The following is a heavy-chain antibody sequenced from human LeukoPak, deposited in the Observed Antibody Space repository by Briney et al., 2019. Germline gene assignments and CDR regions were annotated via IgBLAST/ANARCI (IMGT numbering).Heavy chain of an antibody. CDR3: ARYPSYDSSGYYLYYFDY. D-gene: IGHD3-22*01. CDR1: GGSISSYY. CDR2: IYYSGST. J-gene: IGHJ4*02. V-gene: IGHV4-59*01. Sequence: PSETLSLTCTVSGGSISSYYWSRIRQPPGKGLEWIGYIYYSGSTNYNPSLKSRVTISVDTSKNQFSLKLSSVTAADTAVYYCARYPSYDSSGYYLYYFDYWGQGTLVTVSS.